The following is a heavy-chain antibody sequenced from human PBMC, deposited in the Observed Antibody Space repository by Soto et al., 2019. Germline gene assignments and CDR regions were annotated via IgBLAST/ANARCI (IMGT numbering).Heavy chain of an antibody. V-gene: IGHV4-39*01. CDR3: SRRAPEGFDP. Sequence: SETLSLTCAVSGGSIGTSAYYWGWIRQAPGKGLEWIGSINHSGNTYLSPSLKDRVTMSVDTSKNSFSLKLRSATAADTGLYYCSRRAPEGFDPWGQGTLVTSPQ. CDR1: GGSIGTSAYY. J-gene: IGHJ5*02. CDR2: INHSGNT.